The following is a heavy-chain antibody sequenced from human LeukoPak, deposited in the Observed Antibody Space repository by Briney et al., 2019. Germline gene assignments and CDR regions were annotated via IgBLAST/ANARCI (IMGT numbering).Heavy chain of an antibody. CDR3: AKVQDRRVSSSVGMDV. D-gene: IGHD1-14*01. CDR1: GFTFDDYA. CDR2: ISWNSGSI. J-gene: IGHJ6*02. V-gene: IGHV3-9*01. Sequence: GRSLRLSCAASGFTFDDYAMHWVRLAPGKGLEWVSGISWNSGSIGYADSVKGRFTISRDNAKNSLYLQMNSLRAEDTALYYCAKVQDRRVSSSVGMDVWGQGTTVTVSS.